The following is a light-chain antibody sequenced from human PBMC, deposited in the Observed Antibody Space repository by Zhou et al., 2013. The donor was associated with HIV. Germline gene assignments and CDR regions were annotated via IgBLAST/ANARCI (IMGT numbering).Light chain of an antibody. CDR2: AAS. J-gene: IGKJ2*01. CDR1: ENIYTY. Sequence: DMQMTQSPSSVSASVGDRVTISCRPSENIYTYLNWYQQKPGKAPNLLIYAASDLPSGVPSRFSGSGSGTEFTLTISSLQPEDFATYYCLQHNSYPPDTFGQGTKLEIK. V-gene: IGKV1-17*01. CDR3: LQHNSYPPDT.